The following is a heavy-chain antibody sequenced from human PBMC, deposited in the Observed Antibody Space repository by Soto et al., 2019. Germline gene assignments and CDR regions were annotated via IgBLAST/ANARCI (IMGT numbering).Heavy chain of an antibody. V-gene: IGHV4-30-4*08. J-gene: IGHJ5*02. Sequence: CLSYTVADGTIGGGGDCWSWIRQPPGKGLEWIGYIYYSGSTYYNPSLKSRVTISVDTSKNQFSLKLSSVTAADTAVYYCARERPDGSRLDPWGQGTLVTVSS. CDR3: ARERPDGSRLDP. CDR1: DGTIGGGGDC. CDR2: IYYSGST. D-gene: IGHD6-13*01.